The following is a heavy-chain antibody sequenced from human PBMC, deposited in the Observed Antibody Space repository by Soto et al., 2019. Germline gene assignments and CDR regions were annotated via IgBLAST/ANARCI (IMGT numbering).Heavy chain of an antibody. CDR1: GFTFSSFG. CDR3: ARDRDPYDSSGYHFDY. V-gene: IGHV3-33*01. J-gene: IGHJ4*02. CDR2: IWYDGSNK. D-gene: IGHD3-22*01. Sequence: GGSLRLSCAASGFTFSSFGMHWVRQAPGKGLGWVAVIWYDGSNKYYADSVTGRFTISRDNSKNTLYLQMNSLRAEDTAVYYCARDRDPYDSSGYHFDYWGQGTLVTVSS.